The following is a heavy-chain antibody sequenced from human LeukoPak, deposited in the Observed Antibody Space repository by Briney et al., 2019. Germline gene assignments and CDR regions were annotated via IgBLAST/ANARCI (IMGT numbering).Heavy chain of an antibody. D-gene: IGHD3-9*01. J-gene: IGHJ4*02. CDR1: GFTFSSYS. CDR3: ARAVRYFDWLVDY. CDR2: ISSSSSYI. Sequence: PGGSPRLSCAASGFTFSSYSMNWVRQAPGKGLEWVSSISSSSSYIYYADSVKGRFTISRDNAKNSLYLQMNSLRAEDTAVYYCARAVRYFDWLVDYWGQGTLVTVSS. V-gene: IGHV3-21*01.